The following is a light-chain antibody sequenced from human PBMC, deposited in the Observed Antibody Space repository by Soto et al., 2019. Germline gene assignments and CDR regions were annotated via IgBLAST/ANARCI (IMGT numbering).Light chain of an antibody. J-gene: IGLJ2*01. V-gene: IGLV2-14*01. CDR3: SSYTSSSTYVV. Sequence: QSALTQPASVSGSPGQSITISCTGTSSDVGGYNYVSWYQQHPGKAPKLMIYEVSNRPSGVSNRFSGSKYGNTAALTISGLQAEDEADYYCSSYTSSSTYVVFGGGTKVTVL. CDR1: SSDVGGYNY. CDR2: EVS.